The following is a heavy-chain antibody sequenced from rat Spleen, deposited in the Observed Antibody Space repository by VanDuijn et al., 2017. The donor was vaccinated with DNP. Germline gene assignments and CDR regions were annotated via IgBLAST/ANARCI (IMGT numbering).Heavy chain of an antibody. D-gene: IGHD1-1*01. CDR1: GFTFSNYY. J-gene: IGHJ4*01. V-gene: IGHV5S23*01. CDR3: ARHFPDYYSGDYAMDA. CDR2: ISTGGGNT. Sequence: EVQLVESGGGVVQPGNSLKLSCAASGFTFSNYYMAWVRQAPTKGLEWVASISTGGGNTYYRDSVKGRFTISRDNAKSTLYLQRDSLRSEDTATYYCARHFPDYYSGDYAMDAWGQGTSVTVSS.